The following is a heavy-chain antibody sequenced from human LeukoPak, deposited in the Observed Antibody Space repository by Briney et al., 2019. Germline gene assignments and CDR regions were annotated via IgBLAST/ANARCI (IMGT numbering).Heavy chain of an antibody. CDR1: GGSFSGYY. V-gene: IGHV4-34*01. D-gene: IGHD3-16*02. J-gene: IGHJ4*02. CDR3: ARGPYDYVWGSYRPIDY. Sequence: SETLSLTCAVYGGSFSGYYWSWIRQPPGKGLEWIGEINHSGSTNYNPSLKSRVTISVDTSKNQFSLKLSSVTAADTAVYYCARGPYDYVWGSYRPIDYWGRGTLVTVSS. CDR2: INHSGST.